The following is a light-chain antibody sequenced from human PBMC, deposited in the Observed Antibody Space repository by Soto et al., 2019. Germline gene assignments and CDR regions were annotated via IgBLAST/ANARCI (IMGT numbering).Light chain of an antibody. CDR1: QSVSNN. Sequence: EIVLTQSPGTLSLSPGERATLSCRASQSVSNNYLAWYQQKPGQAPRLLIYDASTRATVIPARFSGSGSGTEFTLTISSLQSEDFAVYYCQQYNDWPPITFGQGTRLEI. CDR2: DAS. V-gene: IGKV3-15*01. CDR3: QQYNDWPPIT. J-gene: IGKJ5*01.